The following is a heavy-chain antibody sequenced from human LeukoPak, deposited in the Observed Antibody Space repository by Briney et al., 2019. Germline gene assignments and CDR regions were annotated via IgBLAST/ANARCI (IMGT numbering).Heavy chain of an antibody. CDR2: IIPIFGTA. V-gene: IGHV1-69*05. J-gene: IGHJ4*02. CDR3: ARDEPLGRYFDFEAKY. Sequence: SVKVSCKASGGTFSSYAISWVRQAPGQGLEWTGGIIPIFGTANYAQKFQGRVTITTDESTSTAYVELSSLRSEDTAVYYCARDEPLGRYFDFEAKYWGQGTLVTVSS. D-gene: IGHD3-9*01. CDR1: GGTFSSYA.